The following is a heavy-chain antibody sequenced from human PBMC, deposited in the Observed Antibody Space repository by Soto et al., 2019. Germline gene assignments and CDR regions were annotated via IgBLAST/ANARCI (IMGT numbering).Heavy chain of an antibody. V-gene: IGHV4-59*01. CDR3: ARDRVLTGMFDL. D-gene: IGHD3-16*01. Sequence: PSETLSLTCTVSGASIGSYHWSWVRQPPGKGLEWIASVYYTGTTNYNPSLGSRVTISIDAPENQISLKLTSVTAADTAFYYCARDRVLTGMFDLWDQGTLVTVSS. CDR2: VYYTGTT. CDR1: GASIGSYH. J-gene: IGHJ5*02.